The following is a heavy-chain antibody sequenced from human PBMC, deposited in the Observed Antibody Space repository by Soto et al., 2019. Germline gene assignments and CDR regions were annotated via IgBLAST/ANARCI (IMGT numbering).Heavy chain of an antibody. CDR1: GYTFTSYG. V-gene: IGHV1-18*04. Sequence: ASVKVSCKASGYTFTSYGIIWVRQAPGQGLEWMGWISAYNGNTNYAQKLQGRVTMTTDTSTSTAYMELRSLRSDDTAVYYCARDLYDFWSGFRPSYNWCDPWGQGTLVTVAS. CDR3: ARDLYDFWSGFRPSYNWCDP. J-gene: IGHJ5*02. CDR2: ISAYNGNT. D-gene: IGHD3-3*01.